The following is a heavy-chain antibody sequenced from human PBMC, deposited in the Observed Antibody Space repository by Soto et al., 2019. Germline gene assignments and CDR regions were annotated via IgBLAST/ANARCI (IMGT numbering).Heavy chain of an antibody. Sequence: PGGSLRLSCAASGFSFSIYAMHWVRRAPGKGLQWVAVISYDGNRKFYADSVKGRFTVSRDNSKNTLYLQLNSLRAGDTAVYYCARDRTAMVTTKYYGMEVWGLGTTVTVSS. D-gene: IGHD5-18*01. CDR1: GFSFSIYA. V-gene: IGHV3-30-3*01. CDR2: ISYDGNRK. CDR3: ARDRTAMVTTKYYGMEV. J-gene: IGHJ6*02.